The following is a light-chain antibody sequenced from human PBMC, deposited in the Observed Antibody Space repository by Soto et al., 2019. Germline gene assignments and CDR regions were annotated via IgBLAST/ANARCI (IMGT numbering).Light chain of an antibody. CDR1: QSVASN. Sequence: EMLMTQSPATLSLSPGERATLSCRASQSVASNLAWYQQRRGQAPRLLIYGASSRATGIPARFSGSGSGTEFTLPISSLQSEDFAAYYCQQYDSWPPLTFGGGTKVEIK. J-gene: IGKJ4*01. V-gene: IGKV3-15*01. CDR3: QQYDSWPPLT. CDR2: GAS.